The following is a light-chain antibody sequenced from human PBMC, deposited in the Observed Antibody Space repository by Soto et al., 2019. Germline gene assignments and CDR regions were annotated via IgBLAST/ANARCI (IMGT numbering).Light chain of an antibody. J-gene: IGKJ1*01. CDR2: KMS. CDR3: QQYNSYSWT. CDR1: QSISAW. Sequence: DIQMTQSPSTLFASVGDTVTITCRASQSISAWLAWYQQRPGKAPKLLIYKMSASERGVPSRFSGSGSGTEFTLTISSLQPDDFATYYCQQYNSYSWTFGQGTKVDIK. V-gene: IGKV1-5*03.